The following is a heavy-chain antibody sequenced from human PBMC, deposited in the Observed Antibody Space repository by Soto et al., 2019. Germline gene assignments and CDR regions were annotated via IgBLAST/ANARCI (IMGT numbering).Heavy chain of an antibody. J-gene: IGHJ4*02. Sequence: QVHLVQSGAEGKKPGASVKVSCKGSGYIFTTYGITWVRQAPGQGLEWKGWISAHNGNTNYAQKPQGRVTVTRDTSTSTAYMELRTLISDATAVYYCARGRYGDYWGQGALVTVSS. CDR1: GYIFTTYG. D-gene: IGHD1-1*01. CDR3: ARGRYGDY. V-gene: IGHV1-18*01. CDR2: ISAHNGNT.